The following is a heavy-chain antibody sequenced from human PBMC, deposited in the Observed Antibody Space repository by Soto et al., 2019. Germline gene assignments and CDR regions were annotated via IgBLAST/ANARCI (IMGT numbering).Heavy chain of an antibody. CDR2: INPNSGGT. D-gene: IGHD3-16*01. CDR1: GYTFTGYY. Sequence: VASVKVSCKXSGYTFTGYYMHWVRQAPGQGLEWMGWINPNSGGTNYAQKFQGRVTMTRDTSISTAYMELSRLRSDDTAVYYCARGETTKEGFGASYYYYGMDVWGQGTTVTVS. CDR3: ARGETTKEGFGASYYYYGMDV. V-gene: IGHV1-2*02. J-gene: IGHJ6*02.